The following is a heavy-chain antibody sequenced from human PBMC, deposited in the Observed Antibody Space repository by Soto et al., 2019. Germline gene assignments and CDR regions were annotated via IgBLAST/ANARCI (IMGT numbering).Heavy chain of an antibody. CDR3: ARAITFGGVIVYFDY. D-gene: IGHD3-16*02. CDR2: ISYDGSNK. J-gene: IGHJ4*02. Sequence: VGSLRLSCAASGFTFSSYAMHWVRQAPGKGLEWVAVISYDGSNKYYADSVKGRFTISRDNSKNTLYLQMNSLRAEDTAVYYCARAITFGGVIVYFDYWGQGTLVTVSS. V-gene: IGHV3-30-3*01. CDR1: GFTFSSYA.